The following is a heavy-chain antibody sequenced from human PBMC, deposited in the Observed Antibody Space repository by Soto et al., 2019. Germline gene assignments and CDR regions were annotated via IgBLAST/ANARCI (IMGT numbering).Heavy chain of an antibody. V-gene: IGHV4-34*01. CDR1: GVSFSGYY. CDR3: ARHFGSWVREIDF. J-gene: IGHJ4*02. D-gene: IGHD3-3*02. Sequence: SATLSLTCAVYGVSFSGYYWSWILQPPGKGLEWIGEINHSGSTNYNPSLKSRVTISVDTSKNQFSLKLSSVTAADTAVYYCARHFGSWVREIDFWGRGTLVTVSS. CDR2: INHSGST.